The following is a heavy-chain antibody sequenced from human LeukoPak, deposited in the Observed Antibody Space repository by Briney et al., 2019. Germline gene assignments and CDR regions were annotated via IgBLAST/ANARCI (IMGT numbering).Heavy chain of an antibody. CDR3: ARCYTYGTTWFGGLDV. Sequence: GGSLRLSCAASGFTFSSYGMHWVRQAPGKGLEWVAFIRYDGSNKYYADSVKGRFTISRDNSKNTLYLQMNSLRAEDTAVYYCARCYTYGTTWFGGLDVWGQGTTVTVSS. D-gene: IGHD3-10*01. V-gene: IGHV3-30*02. J-gene: IGHJ6*02. CDR2: IRYDGSNK. CDR1: GFTFSSYG.